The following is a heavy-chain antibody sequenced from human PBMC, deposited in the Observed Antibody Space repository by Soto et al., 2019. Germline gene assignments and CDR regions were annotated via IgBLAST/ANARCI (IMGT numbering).Heavy chain of an antibody. V-gene: IGHV1-2*04. J-gene: IGHJ6*02. CDR3: ATPTTPIVVVPGGYYGMDV. CDR2: INPNSGGT. CDR1: GYTFTGYY. D-gene: IGHD3-22*01. Sequence: ASVKVSCKASGYTFTGYYMHWVRHAPGQGLEWMGWINPNSGGTNYAQKFQGWVTMTRDTSISTAYMELSSLRAEDTAVYYCATPTTPIVVVPGGYYGMDVWGQGTTVTVSS.